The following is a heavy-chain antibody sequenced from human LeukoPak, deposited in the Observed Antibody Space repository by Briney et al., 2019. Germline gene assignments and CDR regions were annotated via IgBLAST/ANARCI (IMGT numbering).Heavy chain of an antibody. CDR1: GFTFSSYS. Sequence: GGSLRLSXAASGFTFSSYSMNWVRQAPGKGLEWVSSISSSSSYIYYADSVKGRFTISRDNAKNSLYLQMNSLRAEDTAVYYWGSIQLGAAEMDVWGKGTTVTVP. J-gene: IGHJ6*03. CDR3: GSIQLGAAEMDV. D-gene: IGHD5-18*01. CDR2: ISSSSSYI. V-gene: IGHV3-21*06.